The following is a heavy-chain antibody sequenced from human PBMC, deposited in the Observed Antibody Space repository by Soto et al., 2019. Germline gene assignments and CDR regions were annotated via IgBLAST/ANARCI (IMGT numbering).Heavy chain of an antibody. Sequence: SETLSLTCTVSGGSISSYYWSWIRQPPGKGLEWIGYIYYSGSTNYNPSLKSRVTISVDTSKNQFSLKLSSVTAADTAVYYCARDANDFWSGYQTYYYYYMDVWGKGTTVTVSS. CDR1: GGSISSYY. D-gene: IGHD3-3*01. CDR2: IYYSGST. CDR3: ARDANDFWSGYQTYYYYYMDV. V-gene: IGHV4-59*01. J-gene: IGHJ6*03.